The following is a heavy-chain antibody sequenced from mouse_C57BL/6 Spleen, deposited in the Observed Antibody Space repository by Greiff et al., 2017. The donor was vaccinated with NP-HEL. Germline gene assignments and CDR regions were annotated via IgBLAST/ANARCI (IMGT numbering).Heavy chain of an antibody. CDR1: GYSITSGYY. CDR2: ISYDGSN. CDR3: ARDWQGYYFDY. D-gene: IGHD6-1*01. V-gene: IGHV3-6*01. Sequence: EVHLVESGPGLVKPSQSLSLTCSVTGYSITSGYYWNWIRQFPGNKLEWMGYISYDGSNNYNPSLKNRISITRDTSKNQFFLKLNSVTTEDTATYYCARDWQGYYFDYWGQGTTLTVSS. J-gene: IGHJ2*01.